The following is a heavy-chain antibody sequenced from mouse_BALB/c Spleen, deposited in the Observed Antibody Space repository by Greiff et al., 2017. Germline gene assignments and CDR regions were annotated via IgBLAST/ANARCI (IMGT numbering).Heavy chain of an antibody. J-gene: IGHJ4*01. D-gene: IGHD1-1*01. CDR2: INSNGGST. V-gene: IGHV5-6-2*01. CDR3: ARHGYYGSSGSYAMDY. CDR1: GFTFSSYY. Sequence: EVQRVESGGGLVKLGGSLKLSCAASGFTFSSYYMSWVRQTPEKRLELVAAINSNGGSTYYPDTVKGRFTISRDNAKNTLYLQMSSLKSEDTALYYCARHGYYGSSGSYAMDYWGQGTSVTVSS.